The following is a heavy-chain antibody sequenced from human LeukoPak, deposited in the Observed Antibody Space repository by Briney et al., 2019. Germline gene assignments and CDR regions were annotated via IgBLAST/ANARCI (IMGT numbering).Heavy chain of an antibody. D-gene: IGHD5-18*01. V-gene: IGHV3-23*01. CDR2: ISVSGDGT. CDR3: AKRRRGYTYGKSALFDY. CDR1: GFSFSNYA. J-gene: IGHJ4*02. Sequence: PGGSLRLSCAASGFSFSNYAMTWVRQAPGKGLEWVSDISVSGDGTYYADSVKGRFTISRDNSKNTLYVQMNSLRAEDTAVYYCAKRRRGYTYGKSALFDYWGQGTLVTVSS.